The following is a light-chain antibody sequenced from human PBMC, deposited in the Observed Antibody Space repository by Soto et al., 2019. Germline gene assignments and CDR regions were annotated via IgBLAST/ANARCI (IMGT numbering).Light chain of an antibody. J-gene: IGKJ4*01. CDR1: QSISRH. Sequence: EVVLTQSPATLSLSPGERATLSCRASQSISRHLAWYQQKPGQSPRLLIYDASRRATGTPPRFSGSGSGTDFTLTISSLEPEDFAVYYCQQRTNWPLLTFGGGTKVEI. CDR2: DAS. V-gene: IGKV3-11*01. CDR3: QQRTNWPLLT.